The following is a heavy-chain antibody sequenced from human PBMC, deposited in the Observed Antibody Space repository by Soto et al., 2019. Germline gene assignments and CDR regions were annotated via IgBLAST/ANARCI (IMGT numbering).Heavy chain of an antibody. J-gene: IGHJ6*03. D-gene: IGHD3-10*01. CDR2: LSYNSANT. Sequence: EVQLVESGGGLAQTGTSLRLSCAASGFSFDDYAMHWVRQGPGKGLEWVSGLSYNSANTGTADSVKGRFTISRDNAKKSLYLEMNGLRPEDTALYYCAKSAGRNYYGSLCYMDVWGKGTTVTVSS. CDR3: AKSAGRNYYGSLCYMDV. CDR1: GFSFDDYA. V-gene: IGHV3-9*01.